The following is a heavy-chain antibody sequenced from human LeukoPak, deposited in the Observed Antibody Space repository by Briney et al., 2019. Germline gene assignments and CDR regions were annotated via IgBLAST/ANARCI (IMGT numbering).Heavy chain of an antibody. D-gene: IGHD6-13*01. V-gene: IGHV3-30*18. J-gene: IGHJ4*02. CDR2: ISYDGSNK. CDR3: AKVDQQQLVDY. CDR1: VFTFSSYG. Sequence: PGGSLRLSCAASVFTFSSYGMHWVRQAPRKGREWVAVISYDGSNKYYADSVKGRFTISRDNSKNTLYLQMNSLRAEDTAVYYCAKVDQQQLVDYWGQGTLVTVSS.